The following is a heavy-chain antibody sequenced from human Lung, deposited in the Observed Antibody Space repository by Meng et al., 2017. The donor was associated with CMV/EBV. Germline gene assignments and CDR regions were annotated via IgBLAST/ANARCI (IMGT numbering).Heavy chain of an antibody. Sequence: VPALGLPAAPRSLTCAVSGDSITNHNWLAWVRQPPGKGLEWIGEIPHRGSSAYNPSLKSRVSMSIDKSKNQFSLKLTSVTAADTAVYHCLRRSGGSVWGQGTLVTVSS. V-gene: IGHV4-4*02. D-gene: IGHD3-10*01. CDR2: IPHRGSS. CDR1: GDSITNHNW. CDR3: LRRSGGSV. J-gene: IGHJ1*01.